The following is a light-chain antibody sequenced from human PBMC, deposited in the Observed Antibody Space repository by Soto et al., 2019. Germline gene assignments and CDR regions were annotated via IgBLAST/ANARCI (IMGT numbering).Light chain of an antibody. CDR3: SSSAGSNNLV. CDR1: SSDVGGYNY. J-gene: IGLJ2*01. CDR2: EVS. V-gene: IGLV2-8*01. Sequence: QSALTQPPSASGSPGQSVTIXCTGTSSDVGGYNYVSWYQQHPGKAPKLMIYEVSKRPSGVPDRFSGSKSGNTASLTVSGLQAEDEADYYCSSSAGSNNLVFGGGTKLTVL.